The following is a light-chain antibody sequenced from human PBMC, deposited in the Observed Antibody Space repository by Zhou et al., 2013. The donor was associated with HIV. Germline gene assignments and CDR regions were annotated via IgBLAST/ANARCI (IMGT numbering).Light chain of an antibody. Sequence: DIQMTQSPSTLSASVRDRVTITCRASQTIDNWLAWYQQRPGKAPNLLIYDVSTLQSGVPSRFSGGGSGTDFTLTISSLQPEDFATYFCQQTYITPWTFGQGTKVEIK. J-gene: IGKJ1*01. CDR1: QTIDNW. CDR3: QQTYITPWT. CDR2: DVS. V-gene: IGKV1-39*01.